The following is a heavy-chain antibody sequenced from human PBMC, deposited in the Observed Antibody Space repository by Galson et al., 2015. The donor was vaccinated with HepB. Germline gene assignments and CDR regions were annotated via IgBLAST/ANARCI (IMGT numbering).Heavy chain of an antibody. Sequence: SLRLSCAASGFTVSSNYMSWVRQAPGKGLEWVSVIYSGGSTYYADSVKGRFTISRDNSKNTLYLQMNSLRAEDTAVYYCAGSKTDVLLWFGEFDYWGQGTLVTVSS. D-gene: IGHD3-10*01. CDR3: AGSKTDVLLWFGEFDY. CDR1: GFTVSSNY. J-gene: IGHJ4*02. V-gene: IGHV3-53*01. CDR2: IYSGGST.